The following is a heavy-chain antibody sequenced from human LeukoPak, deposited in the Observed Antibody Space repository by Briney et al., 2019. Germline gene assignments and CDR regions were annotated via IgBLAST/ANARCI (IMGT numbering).Heavy chain of an antibody. Sequence: GRSLRLSCAASGLTFSSYAMHWVRQAPGKGLEWVAVISYDGSNKYYADSVKGRFTISRDNSKNTLYLQMNSLRAEDTAVYYCARISMSSGWYDYGMDVWGQGTTVTVSS. J-gene: IGHJ6*02. D-gene: IGHD6-19*01. CDR1: GLTFSSYA. V-gene: IGHV3-30*04. CDR2: ISYDGSNK. CDR3: ARISMSSGWYDYGMDV.